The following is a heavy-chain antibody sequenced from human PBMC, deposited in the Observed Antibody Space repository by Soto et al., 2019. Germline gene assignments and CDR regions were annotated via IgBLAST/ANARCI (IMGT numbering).Heavy chain of an antibody. Sequence: SGGSLRLSCAASGFTFSSYAMSWVRQAPGKGLEWVSAISGSGGSTYYADSVKGRFTISRDNSKNTLYLQMNSLRAEDTAVYYCAKAQTVTVGLIAILGYWGQGTLVTVSS. CDR2: ISGSGGST. CDR3: AKAQTVTVGLIAILGY. D-gene: IGHD3-16*02. V-gene: IGHV3-23*01. J-gene: IGHJ4*02. CDR1: GFTFSSYA.